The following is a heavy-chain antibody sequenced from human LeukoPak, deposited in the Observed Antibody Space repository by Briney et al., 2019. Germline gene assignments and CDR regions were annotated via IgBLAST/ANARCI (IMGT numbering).Heavy chain of an antibody. CDR1: GFTFSSYG. Sequence: GRSLRLSCAASGFTFSSYGMHWVRQAPGKGLEWVAVISYDGSNKYYADSVKGRFTTSRDNSKNTLYLQMNRLRAEDTAVYYCAKDWDCSSTSCYPPPLWFDRWGQGTLVTGSS. V-gene: IGHV3-30*18. J-gene: IGHJ5*02. D-gene: IGHD2-2*01. CDR3: AKDWDCSSTSCYPPPLWFDR. CDR2: ISYDGSNK.